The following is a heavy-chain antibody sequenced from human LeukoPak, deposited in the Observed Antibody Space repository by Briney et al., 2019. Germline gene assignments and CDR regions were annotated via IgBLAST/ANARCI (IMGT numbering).Heavy chain of an antibody. CDR1: GGYINNSF. CDR3: ARVPGDSPAFDI. V-gene: IGHV4-30-4*08. J-gene: IGHJ3*02. D-gene: IGHD4-17*01. Sequence: SETLSLTCTVSGGYINNSFWSWIRQPPGKGLECIGYIYYSGSTYYNPSLKRRVTISVDTSKNQFSLKLSSVTAADTAVYYCARVPGDSPAFDIWGQGTMVTVSS. CDR2: IYYSGST.